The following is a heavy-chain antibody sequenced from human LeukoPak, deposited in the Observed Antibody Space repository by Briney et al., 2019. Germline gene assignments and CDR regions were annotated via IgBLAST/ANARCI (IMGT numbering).Heavy chain of an antibody. CDR3: ARDERSTSRLYYGMDV. Sequence: GASVKVSCKASGYTFTSYGISWVRQAPGQGLEWMGWISAYNGNTNYAQKLQGRVTMTTDTSTSTAYMELRSLRSDDTAVYYCARDERSTSRLYYGMDVWGQGTTVTVSS. CDR2: ISAYNGNT. J-gene: IGHJ6*02. V-gene: IGHV1-18*01. CDR1: GYTFTSYG. D-gene: IGHD2-2*01.